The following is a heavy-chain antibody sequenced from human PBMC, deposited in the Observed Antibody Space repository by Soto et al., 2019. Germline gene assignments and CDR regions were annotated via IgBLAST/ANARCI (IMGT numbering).Heavy chain of an antibody. J-gene: IGHJ1*01. Sequence: PSETLYLTCTVSGDSISSYYWSWIRQAPGKGLEWIGYKYYSESSNYNPSLKSRVTISVDTSKDQFFLRLSSVTAADTAVYYCARDLSGCATGSCYENFQHWGPGTLVTVSS. D-gene: IGHD2-15*01. V-gene: IGHV4-59*01. CDR1: GDSISSYY. CDR2: KYYSESS. CDR3: ARDLSGCATGSCYENFQH.